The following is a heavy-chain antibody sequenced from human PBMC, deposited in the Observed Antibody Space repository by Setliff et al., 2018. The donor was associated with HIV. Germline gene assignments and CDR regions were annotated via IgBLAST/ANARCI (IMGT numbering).Heavy chain of an antibody. D-gene: IGHD3-22*01. CDR1: DGSISTYY. CDR2: IYYSGIT. Sequence: NPSETLSLTCAVSDGSISTYYWSWIRQPPGRGLEWIGYIYYSGITNYSPSLKSRVTLLVDTSKNQFSLRLSSVTAADTAVYFCARGDYDSGGYYFDKWGQGALVTVSS. CDR3: ARGDYDSGGYYFDK. J-gene: IGHJ4*02. V-gene: IGHV4-59*01.